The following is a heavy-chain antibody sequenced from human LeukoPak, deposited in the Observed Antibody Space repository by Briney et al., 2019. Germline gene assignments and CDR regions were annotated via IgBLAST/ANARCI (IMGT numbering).Heavy chain of an antibody. V-gene: IGHV3-15*01. J-gene: IGHJ4*02. CDR1: GFTFSNAW. Sequence: PGGSLRLSCAGSGFTFSNAWMSWVRQAPGKGLEWVGRIKSKTDGATTDYAAPVKGRFTISRDDSKNTLYLQMNSLKTEDTAVYYCTTDPHYYDSSGYFFPPLSWGRGTLVTVSS. D-gene: IGHD3-22*01. CDR2: IKSKTDGATT. CDR3: TTDPHYYDSSGYFFPPLS.